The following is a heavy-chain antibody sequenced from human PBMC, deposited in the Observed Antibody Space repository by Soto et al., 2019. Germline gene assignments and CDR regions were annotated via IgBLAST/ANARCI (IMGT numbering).Heavy chain of an antibody. D-gene: IGHD6-19*01. CDR3: ARDGAGSGWFY. Sequence: EVQLVESGGGLVQPGGSLRLSCAASGFTFSTYWMSWVRQAPGKGLEWVANINERGSEEHYVASVKGRFTISRDNAKNFLYLQLNSLRAEDTAVYYCARDGAGSGWFYWGQGTPVTVSS. V-gene: IGHV3-7*03. CDR2: INERGSEE. CDR1: GFTFSTYW. J-gene: IGHJ4*02.